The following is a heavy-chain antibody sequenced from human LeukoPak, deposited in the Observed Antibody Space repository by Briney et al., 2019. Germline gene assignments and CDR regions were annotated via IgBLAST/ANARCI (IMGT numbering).Heavy chain of an antibody. Sequence: IINPSGGSTSYAQKFQGRVTMTRDTSTSTVYMELSSLRSEDTAVYYCARGRGVVNPFDYWGQGTLVTVSS. CDR2: INPSGGST. V-gene: IGHV1-46*01. J-gene: IGHJ4*02. D-gene: IGHD4-23*01. CDR3: ARGRGVVNPFDY.